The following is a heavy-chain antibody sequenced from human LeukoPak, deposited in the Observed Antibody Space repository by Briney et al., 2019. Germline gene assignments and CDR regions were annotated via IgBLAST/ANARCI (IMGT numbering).Heavy chain of an antibody. J-gene: IGHJ3*02. Sequence: ASVKVSCKASGYTFTGYYMHWVRQAPGQGLEWMGWINPNSGGTNYAQKFQGRVTMTRDTSISTAYMELSRLRSDDTAVYYCASGGVTYDSSGSGKAFDIWGQGTMVTVSS. V-gene: IGHV1-2*02. CDR2: INPNSGGT. D-gene: IGHD3-22*01. CDR3: ASGGVTYDSSGSGKAFDI. CDR1: GYTFTGYY.